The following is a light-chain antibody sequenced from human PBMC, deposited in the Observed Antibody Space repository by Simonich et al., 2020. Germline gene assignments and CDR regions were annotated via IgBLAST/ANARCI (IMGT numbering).Light chain of an antibody. V-gene: IGLV1-47*01. J-gene: IGLJ3*02. CDR2: RNN. CDR3: AAWDDSLSGSWV. CDR1: SSNIGSNY. Sequence: QSVLTQPPSASGTPGQRVTISCSGSSSNIGSNYVYWYQQLPGTAPKLLIYRNNQRPYGVPDRVSGSKSGTSASLAISGLRSEDEADYYCAAWDDSLSGSWVFGGGTKLTVL.